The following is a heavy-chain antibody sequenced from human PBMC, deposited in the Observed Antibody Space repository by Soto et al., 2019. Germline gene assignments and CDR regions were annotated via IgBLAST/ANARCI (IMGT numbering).Heavy chain of an antibody. D-gene: IGHD2-2*01. V-gene: IGHV3-23*01. CDR1: GFTFSSYA. CDR3: AKDGCSSTSCYSPRQNWFDP. CDR2: ISGSGGST. J-gene: IGHJ5*02. Sequence: GGSLRLSCAASGFTFSSYAMSWVRQAPGKGLEWVSAISGSGGSTYYADSVKGRFTISRDSSKNTLYLQMNSLRAEDTAVYYCAKDGCSSTSCYSPRQNWFDPWGQGTLVTVSS.